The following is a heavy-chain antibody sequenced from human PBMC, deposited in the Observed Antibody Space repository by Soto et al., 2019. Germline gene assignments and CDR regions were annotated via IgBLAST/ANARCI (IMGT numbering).Heavy chain of an antibody. D-gene: IGHD1-20*01. Sequence: QVQLVESGGGVVQPGRSLRLSCAASGFTFSSYAMHWVRQAPGKGLEWVAVISYDGSNKYYADSVKGRFTISRDNSKNTLYLQMNSLRAEDTAVYYCARYRSITGTLGYFDLWGRGTLVTVSS. J-gene: IGHJ2*01. CDR1: GFTFSSYA. CDR2: ISYDGSNK. CDR3: ARYRSITGTLGYFDL. V-gene: IGHV3-30-3*01.